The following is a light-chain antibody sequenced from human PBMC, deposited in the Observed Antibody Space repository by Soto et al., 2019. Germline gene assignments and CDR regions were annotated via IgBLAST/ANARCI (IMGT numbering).Light chain of an antibody. CDR1: SGHSSYA. Sequence: QSVLTQSPSASASLGASVKLTYTLSSGHSSYAIAWHQQQPEKGPRYLMKLNSDGSHSKGDGIPDRFSGSSSGAERYLTISSLQSEDEADYYCQTWGTGIHVFGGGTQLTVL. V-gene: IGLV4-69*01. J-gene: IGLJ7*01. CDR2: LNSDGSH. CDR3: QTWGTGIHV.